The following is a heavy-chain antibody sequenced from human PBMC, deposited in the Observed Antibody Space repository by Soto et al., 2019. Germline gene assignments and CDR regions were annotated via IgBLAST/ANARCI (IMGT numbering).Heavy chain of an antibody. CDR2: IFWNSGTI. Sequence: DVQLVESGGGLVQPGRSLRLSCEVSGFSFGDYAMHWVRQAPGKGLEWVSGIFWNSGTIAYADSVKGRFTISRDNAKKSRYLQMNSLRPEYTALHYSAKGQCAGVKCYSDYMDVRGKGTTVTVSS. D-gene: IGHD7-27*01. V-gene: IGHV3-9*01. CDR3: AKGQCAGVKCYSDYMDV. J-gene: IGHJ6*03. CDR1: GFSFGDYA.